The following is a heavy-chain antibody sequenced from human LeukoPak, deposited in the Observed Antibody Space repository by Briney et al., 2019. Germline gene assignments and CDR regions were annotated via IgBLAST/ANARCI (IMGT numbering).Heavy chain of an antibody. D-gene: IGHD5-18*01. CDR2: INPNSGGT. CDR3: ARDELALVGYSYGYRYWDY. J-gene: IGHJ4*02. V-gene: IGHV1-2*02. Sequence: ASVKVSCKASGYTFTSYGISWVRQAPGQGLEWMGWINPNSGGTNYAQKFQGRVTMTRDTSISTAYMELSRLRSDDTAVYYCARDELALVGYSYGYRYWDYWGQGTLVTVSS. CDR1: GYTFTSYG.